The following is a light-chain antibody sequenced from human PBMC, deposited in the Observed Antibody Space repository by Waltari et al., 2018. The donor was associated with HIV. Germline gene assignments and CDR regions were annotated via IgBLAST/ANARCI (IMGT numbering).Light chain of an antibody. V-gene: IGKV3-20*01. CDR2: GAS. Sequence: IVLTQSPGTLSLSPGERATLSCRASQTVSSTSLAWYQQKPGQAPRLLIYGASSRATGIPDRFSGSGSGTDFTLTISRLEPEDFAVYYCQQYGSSPQTFGQGTEVEIK. CDR1: QTVSSTS. J-gene: IGKJ1*01. CDR3: QQYGSSPQT.